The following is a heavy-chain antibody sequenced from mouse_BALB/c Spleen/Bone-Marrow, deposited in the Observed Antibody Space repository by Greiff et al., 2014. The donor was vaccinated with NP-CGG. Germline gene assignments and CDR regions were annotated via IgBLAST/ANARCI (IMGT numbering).Heavy chain of an antibody. CDR3: ARDSITTVVATDY. CDR2: IDPSDSYT. J-gene: IGHJ2*01. V-gene: IGHV1-69*02. CDR1: GYTFTSYW. D-gene: IGHD1-1*01. Sequence: VQLVESGAELVKPGASVKLSCKAFGYTFTSYWMHWVKQRPGQGLEWIGEIDPSDSYTNHNQKFKGKATLTVDKSSSTAYMQLSSLTSEDSAVYYCARDSITTVVATDYWGQGTTLTVSS.